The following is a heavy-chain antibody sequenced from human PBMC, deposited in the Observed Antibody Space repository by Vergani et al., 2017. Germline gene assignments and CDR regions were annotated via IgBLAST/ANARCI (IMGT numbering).Heavy chain of an antibody. D-gene: IGHD3-16*01. CDR3: AKGLNYYYMDV. CDR1: GFTFSSYG. Sequence: QVQLVESGGGVVQPGRSLRLSCAASGFTFSSYGMHWVRQAPGKGLEWVAVISYDGGNKYYADSVKGRFTISRDNSKNTLYLQMNSLRAEDTAVYYCAKGLNYYYMDVWGKGTTVTVSS. CDR2: ISYDGGNK. V-gene: IGHV3-30*18. J-gene: IGHJ6*03.